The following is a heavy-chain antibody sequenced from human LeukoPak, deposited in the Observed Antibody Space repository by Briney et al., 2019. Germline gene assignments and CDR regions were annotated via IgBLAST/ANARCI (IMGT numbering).Heavy chain of an antibody. Sequence: GSLRPSCVASGFIVSNNYMTWIRQAPGKGLEWVSYISNTGSTIYYADSVKGRFTISRDNTKNSLYLQMNSLRAEDTAVYYCARVATGWLSFVYWGQGTLVTVSS. CDR2: ISNTGSTI. CDR3: ARVATGWLSFVY. D-gene: IGHD1-14*01. V-gene: IGHV3-11*01. J-gene: IGHJ4*02. CDR1: GFIVSNNY.